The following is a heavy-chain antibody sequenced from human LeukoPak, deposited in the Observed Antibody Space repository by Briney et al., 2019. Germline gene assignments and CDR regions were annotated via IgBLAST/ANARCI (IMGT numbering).Heavy chain of an antibody. CDR2: ISGSGGST. J-gene: IGHJ4*02. Sequence: GGSLRLSCAASGFTFSSYAMSWVRQAPGKGLEWVSAISGSGGSTYYADSVKGRFTISRDNSKNTLYLQMNSLRAEDTAVYYCARSKTGYQLGGFDYWGQGTLVTVSS. D-gene: IGHD7-27*01. V-gene: IGHV3-23*01. CDR3: ARSKTGYQLGGFDY. CDR1: GFTFSSYA.